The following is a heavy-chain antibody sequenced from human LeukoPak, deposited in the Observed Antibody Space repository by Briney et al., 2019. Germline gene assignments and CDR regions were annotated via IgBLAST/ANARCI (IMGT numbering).Heavy chain of an antibody. CDR1: GFTVSSNY. CDR3: AREICGGSCNPPSYMDV. D-gene: IGHD2-15*01. Sequence: GGSLRLSCAASGFTVSSNYMSWVRQAPGKGLQWVSVIYNDGTTYYADSVKGRFTISRDNSKNTLYLRMNSLRAEDTAVYYCAREICGGSCNPPSYMDVWGNGTTVTVSS. CDR2: IYNDGTT. J-gene: IGHJ6*03. V-gene: IGHV3-53*01.